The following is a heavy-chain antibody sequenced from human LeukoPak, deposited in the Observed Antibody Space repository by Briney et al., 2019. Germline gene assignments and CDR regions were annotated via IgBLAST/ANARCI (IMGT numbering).Heavy chain of an antibody. CDR2: IYYSGYT. V-gene: IGHV4-59*11. J-gene: IGHJ4*02. CDR1: GGSISSHY. CDR3: ASQRGYSYDIDN. Sequence: SETLSLTCTVSGGSISSHYWSWIRQPPGKGLDWVGYIYYSGYTNYNPSRQSRVTISVDPSKNQFSLKLSSVTAADTAVYYCASQRGYSYDIDNWGQGTLVTVSS. D-gene: IGHD5-18*01.